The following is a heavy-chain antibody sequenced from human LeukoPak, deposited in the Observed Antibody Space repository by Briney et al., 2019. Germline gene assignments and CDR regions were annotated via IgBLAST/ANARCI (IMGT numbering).Heavy chain of an antibody. CDR2: ISSSSYI. V-gene: IGHV3-21*01. J-gene: IGHJ4*02. D-gene: IGHD4-23*01. Sequence: PGGSLRLSCAASGFTFSSYSMNWVRQAPGKGLEWVSSISSSSYIYYADSVKGRFTISRDNAKNSLYLQMNSLRAEDTAVYYCARGQRDYGGTFDYWGQGTLVTVSS. CDR3: ARGQRDYGGTFDY. CDR1: GFTFSSYS.